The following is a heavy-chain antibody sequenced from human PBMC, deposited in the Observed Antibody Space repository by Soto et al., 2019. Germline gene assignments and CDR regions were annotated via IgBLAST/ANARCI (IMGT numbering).Heavy chain of an antibody. J-gene: IGHJ3*02. Sequence: SGSTLVNPTQTLTLTCTFSGFSLTTMGVGVGWVRQPPGKALEWLAVIYWDDDRRFSPSLKSRLTITKDTSKNQVVLTMTNMDLVDTGTYCCAHRGDLLLWSASGGFQIWGEATMATVS. CDR3: AHRGDLLLWSASGGFQI. CDR1: GFSLTTMGVG. D-gene: IGHD3-10*01. V-gene: IGHV2-5*02. CDR2: IYWDDDR.